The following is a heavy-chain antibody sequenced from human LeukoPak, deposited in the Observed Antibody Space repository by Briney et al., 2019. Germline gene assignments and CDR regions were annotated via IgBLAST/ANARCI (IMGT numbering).Heavy chain of an antibody. D-gene: IGHD3-22*01. CDR1: GFTFSSYP. J-gene: IGHJ3*01. CDR3: VKRYFYDSSRGAFDV. CDR2: ITGSGVGT. Sequence: HSGGSLRLSCAASGFTFSSYPMSWVRQAPGKGLEWVSSITGSGVGTYYADSVKGRFTISRDNSKNTLYLQMNSLRAGDTAVYYCVKRYFYDSSRGAFDVWGQGTMVTVSS. V-gene: IGHV3-23*01.